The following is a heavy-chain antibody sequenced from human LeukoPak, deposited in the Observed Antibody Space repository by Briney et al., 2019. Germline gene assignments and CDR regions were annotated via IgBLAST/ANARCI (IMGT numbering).Heavy chain of an antibody. Sequence: PSETLSLTCSVSGGSISDFYWSWIRQPARKGLEWIGRIYSSGNTNYNPSLKSRVSMSLDASKNQLSLKLNSVTAADTAVYYCARNSGDYWGQGTLVTVFS. CDR1: GGSISDFY. CDR2: IYSSGNT. D-gene: IGHD7-27*01. V-gene: IGHV4-4*07. J-gene: IGHJ4*02. CDR3: ARNSGDY.